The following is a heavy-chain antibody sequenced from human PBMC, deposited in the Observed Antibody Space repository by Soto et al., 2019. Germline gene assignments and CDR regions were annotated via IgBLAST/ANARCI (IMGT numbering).Heavy chain of an antibody. J-gene: IGHJ4*02. CDR2: ISYDGSNE. Sequence: QVQLVESGGGVVQPGRFLRLSCAASGFSFSSYGMHWVRQAPGKGLEWVAVISYDGSNEHYADSVKGRFTISRDNSKDTVYLQMNSLRAEDTAVYYCAKDMYYYDSSGYYIFDYWGQGTLVTVSS. CDR1: GFSFSSYG. CDR3: AKDMYYYDSSGYYIFDY. D-gene: IGHD3-22*01. V-gene: IGHV3-30*18.